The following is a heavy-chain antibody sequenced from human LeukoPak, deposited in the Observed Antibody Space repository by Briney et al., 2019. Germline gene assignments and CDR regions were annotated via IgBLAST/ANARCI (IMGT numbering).Heavy chain of an antibody. V-gene: IGHV4-61*10. J-gene: IGHJ4*02. CDR2: IYYLGST. CDR3: ARNLYYYGSGSYYNYGSPKSYYFDY. CDR1: GGSISSGSYY. Sequence: SETLSLTCTVSGGSISSGSYYYSWIRQPAGKGLEWIGHIYYLGSTSYNPSLRSRVTISMDASKNQFSLTLTSVTAADTAVYYCARNLYYYGSGSYYNYGSPKSYYFDYWGQGTLVTVSS. D-gene: IGHD3-10*01.